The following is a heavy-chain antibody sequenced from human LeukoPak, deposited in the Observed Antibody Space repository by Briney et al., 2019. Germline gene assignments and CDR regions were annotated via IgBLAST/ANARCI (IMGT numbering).Heavy chain of an antibody. Sequence: GGPLRLSCAASGFTFGDYSMNWVRQAPGKGLEWVAYIKSNIYYADSVKGRFTISRDNARNLLFLQMNTLTADDTAVYFCARDDTSSWYQEYWGRGTLVTVSS. CDR3: ARDDTSSWYQEY. CDR1: GFTFGDYS. J-gene: IGHJ4*02. D-gene: IGHD6-13*01. V-gene: IGHV3-21*06. CDR2: IKSNI.